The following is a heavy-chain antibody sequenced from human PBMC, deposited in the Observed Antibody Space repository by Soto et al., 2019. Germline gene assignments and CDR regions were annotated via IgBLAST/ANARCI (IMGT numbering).Heavy chain of an antibody. J-gene: IGHJ3*02. Sequence: ASVKVSCKASGFTFTSSAVQWVRQARGQRLEWIGWIAVGSGNTNYAQKFQERVTITRDMSTSTAYMELSRLRSEDTAVYYCAAAQYTRALRIDFDIWGQGTMVTVSS. CDR3: AAAQYTRALRIDFDI. D-gene: IGHD1-26*01. CDR2: IAVGSGNT. CDR1: GFTFTSSA. V-gene: IGHV1-58*01.